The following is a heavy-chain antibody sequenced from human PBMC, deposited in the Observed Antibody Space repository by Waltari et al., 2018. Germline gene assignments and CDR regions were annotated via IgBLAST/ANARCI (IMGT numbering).Heavy chain of an antibody. V-gene: IGHV4-4*02. D-gene: IGHD6-19*01. J-gene: IGHJ3*02. CDR3: ARDPGDSRGWKGDAFEI. Sequence: QVQLQESGPGLVKPSGTLSLTFAVSGCSISSSNWWSWVRQPPGTGLEWIGEIYHSGSTNYHPARKSRVTISGDKSKNQFPLKRSSVTAADTAGDYCARDPGDSRGWKGDAFEIWGQGTMVTVSS. CDR1: GCSISSSNW. CDR2: IYHSGST.